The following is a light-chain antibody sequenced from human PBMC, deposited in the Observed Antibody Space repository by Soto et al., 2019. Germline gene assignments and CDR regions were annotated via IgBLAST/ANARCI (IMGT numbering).Light chain of an antibody. J-gene: IGLJ1*01. CDR2: DVN. V-gene: IGLV2-11*01. CDR1: SSDVGGYNY. CDR3: CSYAGSYSLYV. Sequence: QSVLTQPRSVSGSPRQSVTISCTGTSSDVGGYNYVSWYQQHPGKAPKLIIYDVNERPSGVPDRFSGSKSGNTASLTISGLQAEDEADYYCCSYAGSYSLYVFGTGTKLTVL.